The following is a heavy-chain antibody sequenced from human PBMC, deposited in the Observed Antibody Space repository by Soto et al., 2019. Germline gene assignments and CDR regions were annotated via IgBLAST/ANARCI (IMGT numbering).Heavy chain of an antibody. CDR3: ARAGGVVVPAAMAIYFDY. CDR2: INHSGST. J-gene: IGHJ4*02. D-gene: IGHD2-2*01. Sequence: SETLSLTCAVYGGSFSGYYWSWIRQPPGKGLEWIGEINHSGSTNYNPSLKSRVTISVDTSKNQFSLKLSSVTAADTAVYYCARAGGVVVPAAMAIYFDYWGQGTLVTVSS. CDR1: GGSFSGYY. V-gene: IGHV4-34*01.